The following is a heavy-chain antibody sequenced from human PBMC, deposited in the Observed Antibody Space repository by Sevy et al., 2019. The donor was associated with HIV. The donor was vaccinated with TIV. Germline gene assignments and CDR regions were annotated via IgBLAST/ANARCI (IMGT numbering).Heavy chain of an antibody. CDR1: GFTFSNAW. D-gene: IGHD4-17*01. Sequence: GGSLRLSCAASGFTFSNAWMSWVRQAPGKGLEWVGRIRSNTDGGTTDYAAPLKGRFTISRDYSKNTLYLQMNILKSEDTAVYYCTTDREYGDYKGGFDYWGQGTLVTVSS. CDR3: TTDREYGDYKGGFDY. J-gene: IGHJ4*02. CDR2: IRSNTDGGTT. V-gene: IGHV3-15*01.